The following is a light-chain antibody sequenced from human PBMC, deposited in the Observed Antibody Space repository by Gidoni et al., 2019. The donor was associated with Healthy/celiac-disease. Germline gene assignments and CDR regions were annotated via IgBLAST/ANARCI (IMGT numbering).Light chain of an antibody. CDR3: QQYGSSPPLT. CDR2: GAS. CDR1: QSVSSSY. V-gene: IGKV3-20*01. Sequence: EIVLTQSPGTLSLSPGERATLSCRASQSVSSSYLAWYQQKPGQAPRLLIYGASNRATGIPDRFSGSGSGTDFTLTISRLEPEDFAVYYCQQYGSSPPLTFXGXTKVEIK. J-gene: IGKJ4*01.